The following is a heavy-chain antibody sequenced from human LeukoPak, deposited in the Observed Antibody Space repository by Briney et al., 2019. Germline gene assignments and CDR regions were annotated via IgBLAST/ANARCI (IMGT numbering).Heavy chain of an antibody. CDR3: ASGDIAAANYYYYGMDV. D-gene: IGHD6-13*01. J-gene: IGHJ6*02. V-gene: IGHV1-69*04. Sequence: EASVKVSCKASGGTFSSYAISWVRQVPGQGLEWMGRIIPILGIANYAQKFQGRVTITADKSTSTAYMELSSLRSEDTAVYYCASGDIAAANYYYYGMDVWGQGTTVTVSS. CDR1: GGTFSSYA. CDR2: IIPILGIA.